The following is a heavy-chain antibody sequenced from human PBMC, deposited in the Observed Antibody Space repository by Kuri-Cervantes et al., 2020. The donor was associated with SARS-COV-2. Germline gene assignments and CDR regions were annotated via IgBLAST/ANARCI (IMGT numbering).Heavy chain of an antibody. D-gene: IGHD7-27*01. Sequence: GGSLRLSCAASGFTFSGYSMNWIRQAPGKGLEWVASIDSSSYYIYHADSVKGRLTISRDNAMTSLYLQMNSLKLEDTAVYYCAREEGGELGEAFDYWGQGALVTVSS. CDR2: IDSSSYYI. J-gene: IGHJ4*02. V-gene: IGHV3-21*04. CDR3: AREEGGELGEAFDY. CDR1: GFTFSGYS.